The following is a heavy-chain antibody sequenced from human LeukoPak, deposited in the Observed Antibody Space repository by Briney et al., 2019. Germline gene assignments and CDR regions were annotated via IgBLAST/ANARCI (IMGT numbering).Heavy chain of an antibody. CDR2: IYYSGTT. CDR3: ARLVGAATDPFDY. V-gene: IGHV4-39*01. Sequence: SETLSLTRSVSGGSITSTTRYWGWIRQPPGKGLEWIGTIYYSGTTYYNPSLKSRVTISVDTSKNQFSLKLSSVTAADTAVYYCARLVGAATDPFDYWGQGTLVTVSS. D-gene: IGHD2-15*01. J-gene: IGHJ4*02. CDR1: GGSITSTTRY.